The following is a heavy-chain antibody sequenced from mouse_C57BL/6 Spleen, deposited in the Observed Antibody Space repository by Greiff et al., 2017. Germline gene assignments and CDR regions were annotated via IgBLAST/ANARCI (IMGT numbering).Heavy chain of an antibody. Sequence: EVKLVESGGGLVKPGGSLKLSCAASGFTFSDYGMHWVRQAPEKGLEWVAYISSGSSTIYYADTVKGRFTISRANAKNPLFLQMTSLRSEDTAMYYCAKHYEYCDVWGTGTTVTGSS. CDR1: GFTFSDYG. J-gene: IGHJ1*03. V-gene: IGHV5-17*01. D-gene: IGHD1-1*01. CDR2: ISSGSSTI. CDR3: AKHYEYCDV.